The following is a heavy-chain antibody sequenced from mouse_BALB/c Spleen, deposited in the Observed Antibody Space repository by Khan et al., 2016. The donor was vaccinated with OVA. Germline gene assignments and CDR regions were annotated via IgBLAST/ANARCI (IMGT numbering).Heavy chain of an antibody. Sequence: QIQLVQSGPELKKPGESVKISCKASGYTFTNYAMNWVKQAPGKGLKWMGWINTYTGEPTYADDFKGRFAFSLDTSASTAYLQINSLKHEDTATCVCARPPYFSYVMVYWGQGTSVTVSA. CDR1: GYTFTNYA. CDR3: ARPPYFSYVMVY. V-gene: IGHV9-3-1*01. D-gene: IGHD2-10*01. J-gene: IGHJ4*01. CDR2: INTYTGEP.